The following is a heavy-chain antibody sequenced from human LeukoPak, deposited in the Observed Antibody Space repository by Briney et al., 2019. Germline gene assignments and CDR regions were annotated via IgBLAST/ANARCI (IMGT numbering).Heavy chain of an antibody. V-gene: IGHV4-39*01. D-gene: IGHD2-15*01. CDR2: IYYSGST. CDR1: GDSISSSSYY. Sequence: KPSETLSLTCTVSGDSISSSSYYWGWIRQPPGKGLEWIATIYYSGSTYYNPSLKSRVTISVDTSKNQFSLKLSSVTAADTAVYYCAGDSTHIVVGFYYWGQGTLVTVSS. CDR3: AGDSTHIVVGFYY. J-gene: IGHJ4*02.